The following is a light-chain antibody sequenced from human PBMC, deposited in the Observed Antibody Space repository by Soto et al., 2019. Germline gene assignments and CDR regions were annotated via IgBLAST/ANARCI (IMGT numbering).Light chain of an antibody. CDR3: QQYNRYPYT. CDR1: QSFNTW. Sequence: DVQMTQSPSSLSPSVGDRVTITCRASQSFNTWLAWYQQKPGKAHKLLIYKTSILESGVPSRFSGSGSGTEFTLNISSLQHEDSATYYCQQYNRYPYTFGQGTKLEIK. V-gene: IGKV1-5*03. J-gene: IGKJ2*01. CDR2: KTS.